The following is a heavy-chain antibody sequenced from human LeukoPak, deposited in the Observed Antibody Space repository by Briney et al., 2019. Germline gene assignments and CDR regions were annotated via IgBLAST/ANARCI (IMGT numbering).Heavy chain of an antibody. CDR2: ISSSSSTI. CDR3: ARDDSSGY. D-gene: IGHD3-22*01. Sequence: GGSLRLSCAASGFTFSSYSMNWVRQAPGKGLEWVSYISSSSSTIYYADSVKGRFTISRDNAKNSLYLQMNSLRAEDTAVYYCARDDSSGYWGQGTLVTVSS. V-gene: IGHV3-48*01. CDR1: GFTFSSYS. J-gene: IGHJ4*02.